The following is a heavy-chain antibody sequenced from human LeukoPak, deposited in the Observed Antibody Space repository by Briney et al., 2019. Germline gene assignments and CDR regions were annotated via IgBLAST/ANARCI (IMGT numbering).Heavy chain of an antibody. J-gene: IGHJ6*03. Sequence: GASVKVSCKASGYTFTSYDINWVRQATGQGLEWMGWMNPNSGNTGYAQKFQGRVTMTRDMSTSTVYMELSSLRSEDTAVYYCARVGYYYGSGSFWKYPSEYYYYMDVWGKGTTVTVSS. D-gene: IGHD3-10*01. CDR1: GYTFTSYD. CDR3: ARVGYYYGSGSFWKYPSEYYYYMDV. V-gene: IGHV1-8*02. CDR2: MNPNSGNT.